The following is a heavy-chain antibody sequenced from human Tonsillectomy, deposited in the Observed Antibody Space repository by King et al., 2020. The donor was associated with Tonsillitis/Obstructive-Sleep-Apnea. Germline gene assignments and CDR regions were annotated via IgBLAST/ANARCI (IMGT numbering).Heavy chain of an antibody. CDR2: INCDGSST. J-gene: IGHJ3*02. CDR1: GFTFSNYW. Sequence: VQLVESGGGLVQPGGSLRLSCAASGFTFSNYWMHWVRQVPGKGLVWVSRINCDGSSTSYADSVKGRFTISRDNANNTPYLQMNSLRAEDTALYYCARDGGYYYYDSSGYYCPDAFDIWGQGTMVTVSS. D-gene: IGHD3-22*01. CDR3: ARDGGYYYYDSSGYYCPDAFDI. V-gene: IGHV3-74*01.